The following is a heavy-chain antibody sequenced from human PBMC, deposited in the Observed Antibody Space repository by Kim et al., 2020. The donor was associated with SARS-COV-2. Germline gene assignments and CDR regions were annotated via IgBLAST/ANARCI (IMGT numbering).Heavy chain of an antibody. J-gene: IGHJ1*01. D-gene: IGHD1-26*01. Sequence: FQGRVTMTRNTSRSTAYMELSSLRSEDTAVYYCARVGAGSYYFPPKYFQHWGQGTLVTVSS. V-gene: IGHV1-8*01. CDR3: ARVGAGSYYFPPKYFQH.